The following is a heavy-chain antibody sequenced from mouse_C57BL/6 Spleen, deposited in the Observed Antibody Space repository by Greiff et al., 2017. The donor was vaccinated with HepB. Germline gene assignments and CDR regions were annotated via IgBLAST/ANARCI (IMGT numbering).Heavy chain of an antibody. CDR2: IDPSDSYT. Sequence: VKLQQPGAELVMPGASVKLSCKASGYTFTSYWMHWVKQRPGQGLEWIGEIDPSDSYTNYNQKFKGKSTLTVDKSSSTAYMQLSSLTSEDSAVYYCARQYYGSSYGYFDVWGTGTTVTVSS. V-gene: IGHV1-69*01. D-gene: IGHD1-1*01. CDR3: ARQYYGSSYGYFDV. J-gene: IGHJ1*03. CDR1: GYTFTSYW.